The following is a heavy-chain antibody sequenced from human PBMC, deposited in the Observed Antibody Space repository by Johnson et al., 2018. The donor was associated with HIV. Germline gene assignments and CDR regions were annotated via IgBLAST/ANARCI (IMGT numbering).Heavy chain of an antibody. V-gene: IGHV3-30*02. CDR2: IRYDGSNK. CDR3: AKARGGYCSSTSCFAFDI. J-gene: IGHJ3*02. D-gene: IGHD2-2*01. CDR1: GFTFSSYG. Sequence: QVQLVESGGGVVQPGGSLRLSCAASGFTFSSYGMHCVRQAPGKGLEWVAFIRYDGSNKYYADSVKGRFTISRDNSKNTLYLQMNSLRAEDTAVYYCAKARGGYCSSTSCFAFDIWGQGTMVTVSS.